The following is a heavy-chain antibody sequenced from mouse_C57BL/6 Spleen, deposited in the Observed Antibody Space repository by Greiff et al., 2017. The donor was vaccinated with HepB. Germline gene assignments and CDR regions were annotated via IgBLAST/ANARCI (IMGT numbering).Heavy chain of an antibody. CDR2: ISSGSSTI. Sequence: EVHLVESGGGLVKPGGSLKLSCAASGFTFSDYGMHWVRQAPEKGLEWVAYISSGSSTIYYADTVKGRFTISRDNAKNTLFLQMTSLRSEDTAMYYCARLSDGYSLYAMDYWGQGTSVTVSS. CDR3: ARLSDGYSLYAMDY. CDR1: GFTFSDYG. J-gene: IGHJ4*01. D-gene: IGHD2-3*01. V-gene: IGHV5-17*01.